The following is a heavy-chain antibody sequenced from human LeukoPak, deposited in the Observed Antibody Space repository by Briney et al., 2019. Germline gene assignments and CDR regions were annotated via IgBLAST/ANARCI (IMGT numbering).Heavy chain of an antibody. D-gene: IGHD5-12*01. Sequence: SETLSLTCAVEGGPFNDYYWSWIRQSPGKGLEWIGEINRDGSTTYNPSLESRLSMSVDTARKHVSLKMRSVTAADTAVYFCARRGMWIQWNFDFWGQGALVTVSS. CDR2: INRDGST. CDR3: ARRGMWIQWNFDF. J-gene: IGHJ4*02. CDR1: GGPFNDYY. V-gene: IGHV4-34*01.